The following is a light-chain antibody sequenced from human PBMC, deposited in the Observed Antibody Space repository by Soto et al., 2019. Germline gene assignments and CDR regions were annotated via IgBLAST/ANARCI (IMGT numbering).Light chain of an antibody. CDR3: SSYTSSSTPYV. CDR1: SSDVGAYNY. J-gene: IGLJ1*01. V-gene: IGLV2-14*01. CDR2: NVN. Sequence: QSALTQPASVSGSPGQSITISCTGTSSDVGAYNYVSWYQQYPGKAPKLMIYNVNNRPSGVSNRFSGSKSGNTASLTISGLQAEDDADYYCSSYTSSSTPYVFGTGTKVTVL.